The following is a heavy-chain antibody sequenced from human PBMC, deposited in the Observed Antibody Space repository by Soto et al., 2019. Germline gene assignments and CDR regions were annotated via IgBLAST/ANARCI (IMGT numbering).Heavy chain of an antibody. Sequence: QLQLQESGPGLVKPSETLSLTCTVSGGSISSSSYYWGWIRQPPGKGLEWIGSIYYSGSTYYNPSLKSRVTISVDTSKNQCSLKLSSVTAADTAVYYCARHQYSSGHQELDYWGQGTLVTVSS. D-gene: IGHD6-19*01. V-gene: IGHV4-39*01. CDR2: IYYSGST. CDR3: ARHQYSSGHQELDY. CDR1: GGSISSSSYY. J-gene: IGHJ4*02.